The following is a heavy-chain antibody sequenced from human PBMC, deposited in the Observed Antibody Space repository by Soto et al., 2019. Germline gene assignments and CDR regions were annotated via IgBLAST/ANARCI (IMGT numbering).Heavy chain of an antibody. CDR3: ASAKNTMFVVDY. CDR2: ISYDDGSNK. D-gene: IGHD3-3*01. V-gene: IGHV3-30-3*01. CDR1: GFTFSSYA. Sequence: QVQLVESGGGVVQPGRSLRLSCAASGFTFSSYAMHWVRQAPGKGLEWVAVISYDDGSNKYYADSVKGRFTISRDNSKNTLYLQMNSLRAEDTAVYYCASAKNTMFVVDYWGQGTLVTVSS. J-gene: IGHJ4*02.